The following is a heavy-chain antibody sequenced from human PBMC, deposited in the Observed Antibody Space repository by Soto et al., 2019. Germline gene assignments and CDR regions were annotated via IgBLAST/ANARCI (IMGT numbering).Heavy chain of an antibody. CDR3: ARGELGYCSSTSCYFSDDAFDI. D-gene: IGHD2-2*01. Sequence: EVQLVESGGGLVKPGGSLRLSCAASGFTFSSYSMNWVRQAPGKGLEWVSSISSSSSYIYYADSVKGRFTISRDNAKNSLYLRMNSLRAEDTAVYYCARGELGYCSSTSCYFSDDAFDIWGQGTMVTVSS. CDR1: GFTFSSYS. CDR2: ISSSSSYI. J-gene: IGHJ3*02. V-gene: IGHV3-21*01.